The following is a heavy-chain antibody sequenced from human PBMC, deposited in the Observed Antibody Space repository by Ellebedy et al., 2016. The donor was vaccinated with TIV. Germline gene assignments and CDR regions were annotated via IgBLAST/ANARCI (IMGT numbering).Heavy chain of an antibody. V-gene: IGHV3-74*01. Sequence: PGGSLRLSCAASGFTFSSHWMNWVRQPPGKGLVWVSRINGDGRSTGYADSVKGRFTISRDNAKNTLYLQMNRLRAEDTAVYYCARGGSYSREPFEFWGQGTLVTVSS. CDR2: INGDGRST. J-gene: IGHJ4*02. CDR3: ARGGSYSREPFEF. D-gene: IGHD1-26*01. CDR1: GFTFSSHW.